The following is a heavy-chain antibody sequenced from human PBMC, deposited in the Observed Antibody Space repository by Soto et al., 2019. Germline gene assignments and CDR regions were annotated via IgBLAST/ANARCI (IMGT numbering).Heavy chain of an antibody. Sequence: PSGTLSLTCTISGGSVPSSSYYWSWIRQPPGKGLEWIGYIYFSGSTNYNPSLKSRVSISVDTSKNQISLKLTSVTAADTAIYFCAGDQGMAVGGFDFWGQGTLVTVSS. V-gene: IGHV4-61*01. CDR3: AGDQGMAVGGFDF. CDR1: GGSVPSSSYY. J-gene: IGHJ4*02. CDR2: IYFSGST. D-gene: IGHD6-19*01.